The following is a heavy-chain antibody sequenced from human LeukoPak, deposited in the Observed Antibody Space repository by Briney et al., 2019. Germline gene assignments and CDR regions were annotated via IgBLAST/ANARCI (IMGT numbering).Heavy chain of an antibody. CDR1: GYTFTNYY. CDR2: INPSAGST. CDR3: ARLGYCTGGSCLYYYYGMDV. V-gene: IGHV1-46*01. D-gene: IGHD2-15*01. J-gene: IGHJ6*02. Sequence: ASVKVSCKASGYTFTNYYMHWVRQAPGQGLEWMGIINPSAGSTSYAQKFQGRVTMTRDTSTSTVYMELSSLRSEDTAVYYCARLGYCTGGSCLYYYYGMDVWGQGTTSPSP.